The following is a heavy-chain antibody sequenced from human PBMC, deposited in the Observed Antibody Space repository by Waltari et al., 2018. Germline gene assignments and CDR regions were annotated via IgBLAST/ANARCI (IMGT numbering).Heavy chain of an antibody. Sequence: EVQLVESGGGVVRPEGSLTPSCATSGFELLFHAMSWVRQAPGKGLEWVSGFNWNAGNKDDADSVKGRFTISRDNAKNSLYLQMNSLRVDDTAFYYCARALTGDSDWYFDLWGRGTLVTVSS. CDR2: FNWNAGNK. CDR3: ARALTGDSDWYFDL. J-gene: IGHJ2*01. D-gene: IGHD7-27*01. CDR1: GFELLFHA. V-gene: IGHV3-20*04.